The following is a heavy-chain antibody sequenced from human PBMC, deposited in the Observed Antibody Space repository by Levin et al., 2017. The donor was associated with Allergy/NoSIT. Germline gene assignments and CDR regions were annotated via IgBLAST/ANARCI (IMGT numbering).Heavy chain of an antibody. CDR3: ARGEYYDSSGYRYDYYGMDV. Sequence: GGSLRLSCAASGFTFSSYGMHWVRQAPGKGLEWVAVIWYDGSNKYYADSVKGRFTISRDNSKNTLYLQMNSLRAEDTAVYYCARGEYYDSSGYRYDYYGMDVWGQGTTVTVSS. CDR2: IWYDGSNK. V-gene: IGHV3-33*01. D-gene: IGHD3-22*01. CDR1: GFTFSSYG. J-gene: IGHJ6*02.